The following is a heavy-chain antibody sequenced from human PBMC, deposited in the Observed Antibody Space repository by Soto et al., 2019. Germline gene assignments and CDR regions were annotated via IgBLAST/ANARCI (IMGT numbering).Heavy chain of an antibody. CDR3: ARVVPGADAWFGP. Sequence: ASVKVSCKGLGYTFTSYGISWVRQAPGQGLEWMGWIRPSDGHTNYAQKSQDRVTMTRDTSTTTVYMDLRSLGSDDTAVYYCARVVPGADAWFGPWGQGTLVTVSS. J-gene: IGHJ5*02. CDR1: GYTFTSYG. V-gene: IGHV1-18*01. CDR2: IRPSDGHT. D-gene: IGHD2-2*01.